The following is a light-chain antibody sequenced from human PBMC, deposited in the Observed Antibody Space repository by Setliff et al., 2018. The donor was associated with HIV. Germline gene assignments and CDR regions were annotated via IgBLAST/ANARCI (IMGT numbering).Light chain of an antibody. CDR3: SSYVGSNNWM. J-gene: IGLJ3*02. V-gene: IGLV2-8*01. Sequence: SALTQPASVSGSPGQSITISCTGTSSDVGEYNFVSWYQQHPGKAPKLIIYEVNKRPSGVPDRFSGSKSGNTASLTVSGLQAEDEADYYCSSYVGSNNWMFGGGTKVTVL. CDR1: SSDVGEYNF. CDR2: EVN.